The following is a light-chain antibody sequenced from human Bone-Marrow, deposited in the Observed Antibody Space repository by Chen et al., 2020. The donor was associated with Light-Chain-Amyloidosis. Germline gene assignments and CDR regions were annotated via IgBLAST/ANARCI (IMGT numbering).Light chain of an antibody. CDR3: QQRSWWPPS. J-gene: IGKJ1*01. V-gene: IGKV3-11*01. CDR1: QRVDNF. CDR2: DAS. Sequence: EIVLTPSPATLTLSPGERATHSCRDSQRVDNFLAWYQQKHGQAPRVRIYDASNRATGIPARFSGGGYGTDFTLAIRSLEAEDFAVYYCQQRSWWPPSFGPGTKVEIK.